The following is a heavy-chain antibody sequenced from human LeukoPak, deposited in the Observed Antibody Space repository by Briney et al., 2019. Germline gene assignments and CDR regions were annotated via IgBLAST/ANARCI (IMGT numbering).Heavy chain of an antibody. Sequence: GGSLRLSCAASGFTFSSYAMSWVRQAPGKGLEWVSAISGSGGSTYYADSVKGRFTISRDNSKNTLYLQMNSLRAEDTAVYYCAKDSGYCSGGSCRFGYYGMDVWGQGTTVTVSS. V-gene: IGHV3-23*01. D-gene: IGHD2-15*01. CDR1: GFTFSSYA. CDR3: AKDSGYCSGGSCRFGYYGMDV. J-gene: IGHJ6*02. CDR2: ISGSGGST.